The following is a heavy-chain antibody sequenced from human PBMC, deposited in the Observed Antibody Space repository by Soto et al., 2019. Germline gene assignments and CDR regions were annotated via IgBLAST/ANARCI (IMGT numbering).Heavy chain of an antibody. CDR3: AKAYSNSWPNDWFDP. Sequence: EVQLLESGGGWLQPGGSLRLSCAASGLPFSSYAITGARQPPGKGLEWVSGITGSGAGSYYSDSVKGRFTISRDNSKNTLYLQMNSLRAEDTAVYYCAKAYSNSWPNDWFDPWGQGTLVTVSS. D-gene: IGHD6-13*01. CDR2: ITGSGAGS. V-gene: IGHV3-23*01. CDR1: GLPFSSYA. J-gene: IGHJ5*02.